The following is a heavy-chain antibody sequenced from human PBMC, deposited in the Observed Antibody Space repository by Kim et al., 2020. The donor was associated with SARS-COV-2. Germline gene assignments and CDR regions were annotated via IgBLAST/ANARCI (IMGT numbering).Heavy chain of an antibody. V-gene: IGHV4-31*03. Sequence: SETLSLTCTVSGGSISSGGYYWSWIRQHPGKGLEWIGYIYYSGSTYYNPSLKSRVTISVDTSKNQFSLKLSSVTAGDTAVYYCARVDVCSGGSCYWYFDLWGRGTLVTVSS. D-gene: IGHD2-15*01. CDR2: IYYSGST. CDR3: ARVDVCSGGSCYWYFDL. CDR1: GGSISSGGYY. J-gene: IGHJ2*01.